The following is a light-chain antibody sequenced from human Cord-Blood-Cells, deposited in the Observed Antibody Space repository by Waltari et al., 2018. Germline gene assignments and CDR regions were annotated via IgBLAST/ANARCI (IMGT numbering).Light chain of an antibody. CDR2: GAS. CDR1: QSVSSSY. J-gene: IGKJ2*01. Sequence: EIVLTQSPGTLSLSPGERAPLSCSASQSVSSSYLAWYQQKPGQAPRLLIYGASSRATGIPDRFSGSGSGTDFTLTISRLEPEDFAVYYCQQYGSSHTFGQGTKLEIK. V-gene: IGKV3-20*01. CDR3: QQYGSSHT.